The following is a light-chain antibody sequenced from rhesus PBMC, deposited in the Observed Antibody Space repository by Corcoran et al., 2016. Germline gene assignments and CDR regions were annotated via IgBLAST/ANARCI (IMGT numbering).Light chain of an antibody. Sequence: DIQMTQSPSSLSASVGDRVTITCRASQGINNYLSWSQQKPGKAPKPLVYYASNLETGVPSRFSGSRSGTDYTLTISSLKPEDIATYYCQQYNNFPPTFGGGTNVELK. V-gene: IGKV1-66*01. CDR2: YAS. CDR3: QQYNNFPPT. J-gene: IGKJ4*01. CDR1: QGINNY.